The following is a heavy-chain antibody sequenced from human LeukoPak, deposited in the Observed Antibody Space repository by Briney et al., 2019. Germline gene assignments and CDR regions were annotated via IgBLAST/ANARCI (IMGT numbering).Heavy chain of an antibody. D-gene: IGHD3-22*01. CDR2: ISGSGGST. CDR1: GFTFSNYG. J-gene: IGHJ4*02. CDR3: AKESETYYYDSSGYYLLSFDY. Sequence: GGSLRLSCAASGFTFSNYGMSWVRQAPGKGLEWVSAISGSGGSTYYADSVKGRFTISRDNSKNTLYLQMNSLRAEDTALYYCAKESETYYYDSSGYYLLSFDYWGQGTLVTVSS. V-gene: IGHV3-23*01.